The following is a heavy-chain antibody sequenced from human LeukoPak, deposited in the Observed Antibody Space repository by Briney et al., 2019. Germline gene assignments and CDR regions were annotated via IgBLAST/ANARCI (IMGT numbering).Heavy chain of an antibody. V-gene: IGHV1-24*01. CDR2: FDPEDGET. CDR3: ARLNKGSSSWYWGYNWFDP. J-gene: IGHJ5*02. Sequence: ASVKVSCKVSGYTLTELSMHWVRQAPGKGLEWMGGFDPEDGETIYAQKFQGRVTMTEDTSTDTAYMELSSLRSEDTAVYSCARLNKGSSSWYWGYNWFDPWGQGTLVTVSS. CDR1: GYTLTELS. D-gene: IGHD6-13*01.